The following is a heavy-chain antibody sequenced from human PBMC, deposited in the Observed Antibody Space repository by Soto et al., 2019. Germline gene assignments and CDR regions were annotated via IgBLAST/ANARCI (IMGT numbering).Heavy chain of an antibody. Sequence: ASETLSLTCTASGGSMSSYYWNWIRQPPGKGLESIGYIYASGNTNYNPSFKSRVTISVDTSKNQFSLRLSSVTAADTAMYYCARHGAAVVTTSRYYFDYWGQGTLVTVSS. D-gene: IGHD2-21*02. CDR2: IYASGNT. J-gene: IGHJ4*02. V-gene: IGHV4-4*08. CDR3: ARHGAAVVTTSRYYFDY. CDR1: GGSMSSYY.